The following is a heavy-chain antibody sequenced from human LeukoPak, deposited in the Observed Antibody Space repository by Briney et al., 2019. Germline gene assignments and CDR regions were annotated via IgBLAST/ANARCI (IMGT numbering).Heavy chain of an antibody. J-gene: IGHJ4*02. CDR2: IGRSGGDR. D-gene: IGHD4-23*01. CDR1: GFTFNSYA. Sequence: GGSLRLSCAASGFTFNSYAMAWVRQAPGKGLEWVSVIGRSGGDRQYVDSVKGRFTISRDNSKNTLYLQMNSLRAEDTAVYYCAKYAPPTTVVTRYFDYWGQGTLVTVSS. CDR3: AKYAPPTTVVTRYFDY. V-gene: IGHV3-23*01.